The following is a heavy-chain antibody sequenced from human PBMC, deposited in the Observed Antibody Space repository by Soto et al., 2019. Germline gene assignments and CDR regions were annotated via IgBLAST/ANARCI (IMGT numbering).Heavy chain of an antibody. V-gene: IGHV3-30*03. CDR1: GFTFSSHA. CDR3: ARDRIDTWSFDY. D-gene: IGHD2-15*01. Sequence: HPGGSLRLSCAASGFTFSSHAMHWVRQAPDKGLEWVAFISNDGTRKYYGDSVKGRLTISRDQSQNTVFLQMNSLRAEDTAVYYCARDRIDTWSFDYWGRGTLVTVSS. CDR2: ISNDGTRK. J-gene: IGHJ4*02.